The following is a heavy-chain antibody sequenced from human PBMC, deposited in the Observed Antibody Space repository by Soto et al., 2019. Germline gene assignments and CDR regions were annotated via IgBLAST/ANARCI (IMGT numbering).Heavy chain of an antibody. D-gene: IGHD6-6*01. V-gene: IGHV4-30-4*08. CDR3: ARERPDGARLDP. CDR1: EGTISGGDYY. Sequence: LQTLRLPCTVSEGTISGGDYYRSCIRQPPGKGLEWIGYIYHSGSTYYNPSLKSRVTISVNTSKNQFSLKLSSVTAADTAVYYCARERPDGARLDPWGQGTLVTVSS. J-gene: IGHJ5*02. CDR2: IYHSGST.